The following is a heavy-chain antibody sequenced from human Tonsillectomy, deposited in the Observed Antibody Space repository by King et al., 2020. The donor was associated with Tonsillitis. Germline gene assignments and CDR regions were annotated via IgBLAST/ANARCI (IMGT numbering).Heavy chain of an antibody. J-gene: IGHJ4*02. Sequence: VQLVESGGGLVQPGGSLRLSCAASGFTFSTYSMTWVRQAPGKGLEWVANIEQDGSENFYVDSVKGRFTISSDNAKNSVYLQMNSLRAEDTAVYYCARDRRDGYNRRVGFDYWGQGTLVTVSS. V-gene: IGHV3-7*01. CDR1: GFTFSTYS. CDR3: ARDRRDGYNRRVGFDY. D-gene: IGHD5-24*01. CDR2: IEQDGSEN.